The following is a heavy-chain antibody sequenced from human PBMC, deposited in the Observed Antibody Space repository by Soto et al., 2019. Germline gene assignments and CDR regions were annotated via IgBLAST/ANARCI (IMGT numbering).Heavy chain of an antibody. V-gene: IGHV4-39*01. J-gene: IGHJ4*01. CDR3: ARLGHQYYFDY. CDR2: IYYSGST. CDR1: GGSISSSSYY. Sequence: QLQLQESGPGLVKPSETLSLTCTVSGGSISSSSYYWGWIRQPPGKGLVWIGSIYYSGSTYYNPSLKSRVPISVDTSTNQFSLKLISVTAADTAVYSCARLGHQYYFDYWGHGTLVTVSS. D-gene: IGHD2-2*01.